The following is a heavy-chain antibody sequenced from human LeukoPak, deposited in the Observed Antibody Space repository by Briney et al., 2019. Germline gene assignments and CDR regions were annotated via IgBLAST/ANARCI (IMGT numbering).Heavy chain of an antibody. J-gene: IGHJ4*02. CDR3: AKLWRGSYPRYFDY. Sequence: PGESLRLSCAASGFTFRSYAMSWVRQAPGKGLEWVSVITDSGVTTFYADSVKGRFTISRDNSKSTLYLQMNSLSAEDSAIYYCAKLWRGSYPRYFDYWGQGALATVSS. V-gene: IGHV3-23*01. CDR1: GFTFRSYA. D-gene: IGHD1-26*01. CDR2: ITDSGVTT.